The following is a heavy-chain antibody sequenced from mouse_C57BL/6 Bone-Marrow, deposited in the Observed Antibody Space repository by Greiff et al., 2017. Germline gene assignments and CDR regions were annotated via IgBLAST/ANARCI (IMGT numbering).Heavy chain of an antibody. Sequence: EVKVEESGTVLARPGASVKMSCKTSGYTFTSYWLHWVKQRPGQGLEWIGAIYPGNSDTSYNQKFKGKAKLTAVTSASTAYMELSSLTNEDSAVYYCTREGYCYGSSFHWYFDVGGTGTTGTVSS. V-gene: IGHV1-5*01. CDR3: TREGYCYGSSFHWYFDV. D-gene: IGHD1-1*01. J-gene: IGHJ1*03. CDR1: GYTFTSYW. CDR2: IYPGNSDT.